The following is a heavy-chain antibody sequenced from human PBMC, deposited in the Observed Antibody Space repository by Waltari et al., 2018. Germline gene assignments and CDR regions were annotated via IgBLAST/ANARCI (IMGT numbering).Heavy chain of an antibody. CDR3: ARDRFIPVHYYYYGMDV. CDR1: GGTFSSYA. D-gene: IGHD3-10*01. Sequence: QVQLVQSGAEVKKPGSSVKVSCKASGGTFSSYAISWVRQAPGQGLEWMGGIIPIVGTANYAQKFQGRVTITADESTSTAYMELSSLRSEDTSMYYCARDRFIPVHYYYYGMDVWGQGTTVTVSS. J-gene: IGHJ6*02. CDR2: IIPIVGTA. V-gene: IGHV1-69*12.